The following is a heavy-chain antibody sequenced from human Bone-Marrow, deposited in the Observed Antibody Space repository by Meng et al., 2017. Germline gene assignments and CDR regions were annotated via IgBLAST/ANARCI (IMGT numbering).Heavy chain of an antibody. Sequence: QRVGGGLLKPSGHLALHWSVVGGSFVGSYWGGSPQPPGKGLEWIGEINHSGSTNYNPSLKSRVTISVDTSKNQFSLKLSSVTAADTAVYYCARGPRFTMVRGVIRGLNWFDPWGQGTLVTVSS. CDR2: INHSGST. D-gene: IGHD3-10*01. CDR3: ARGPRFTMVRGVIRGLNWFDP. J-gene: IGHJ5*02. CDR1: GGSFVGSY. V-gene: IGHV4-34*01.